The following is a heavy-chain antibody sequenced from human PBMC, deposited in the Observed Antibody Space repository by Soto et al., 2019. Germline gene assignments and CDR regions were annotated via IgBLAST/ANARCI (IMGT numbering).Heavy chain of an antibody. V-gene: IGHV3-33*01. CDR2: IWYDGSNK. D-gene: IGHD1-26*01. CDR3: AREPNSGSVAHFDY. CDR1: GFTFSSYG. Sequence: QVQLVESGGGVVQPGRSLRLSCAASGFTFSSYGMHWVRQAPGKGLEWVAVIWYDGSNKYYADSVKGRFTISRDNSKNTLYLQMNSLRAEDTAVYYCAREPNSGSVAHFDYWGQGTLVTVSS. J-gene: IGHJ4*02.